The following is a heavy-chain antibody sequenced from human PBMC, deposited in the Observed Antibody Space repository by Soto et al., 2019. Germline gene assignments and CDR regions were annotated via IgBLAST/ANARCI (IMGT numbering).Heavy chain of an antibody. CDR2: IRSKANSYAT. J-gene: IGHJ6*02. Sequence: GGSLRLSCAASGFTFSGSAMHWVRQASGKGLEWVGRIRSKANSYATAYAASVKGRFTISRDDSKNTAYLQMNSLKTEDTAVYYCTRLGSTSNEQQLDYYYGMDVWGQGTTVTVSS. V-gene: IGHV3-73*01. CDR1: GFTFSGSA. CDR3: TRLGSTSNEQQLDYYYGMDV. D-gene: IGHD6-13*01.